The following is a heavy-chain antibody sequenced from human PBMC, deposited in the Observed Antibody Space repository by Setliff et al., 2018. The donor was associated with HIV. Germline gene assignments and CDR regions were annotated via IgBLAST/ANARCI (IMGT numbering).Heavy chain of an antibody. D-gene: IGHD6-13*01. CDR2: IYYSGST. CDR1: GGSISSSSYY. V-gene: IGHV4-39*07. CDR3: ARGAIAAAGDFDY. J-gene: IGHJ4*02. Sequence: PSETLSLTCTVSGGSISSSSYYWGWIRQPPGKGLEWIGSIYYSGSTYYNPSLKSRVTMSVDTSKNQFSLRLSSVTAADTAVYYCARGAIAAAGDFDYWGQGTLVTVSS.